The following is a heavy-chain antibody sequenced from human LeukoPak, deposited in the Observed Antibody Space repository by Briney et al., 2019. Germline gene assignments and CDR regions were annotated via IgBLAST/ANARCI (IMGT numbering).Heavy chain of an antibody. Sequence: GGSLRLSCAASGFTVSSNYMSWVRQAPGKGLEWVSVIYSGGSTYYADSVKGRFTISRDNSKNMLYLQMNSLRAEDTAVYYCARGRYNWNYDRFDYWGQGTLVAVSS. V-gene: IGHV3-66*02. CDR1: GFTVSSNY. CDR2: IYSGGST. D-gene: IGHD1-7*01. CDR3: ARGRYNWNYDRFDY. J-gene: IGHJ4*02.